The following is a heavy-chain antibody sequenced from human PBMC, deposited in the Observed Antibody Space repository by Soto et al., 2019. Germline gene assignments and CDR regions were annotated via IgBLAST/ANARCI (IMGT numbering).Heavy chain of an antibody. J-gene: IGHJ6*02. CDR2: IYYSGGT. CDR1: GYSMTSGGYY. V-gene: IGHV4-31*03. Sequence: QMQLQESGPELVKPSQTLSLICTVSGYSMTSGGYYWSWIRHIPGKALGWIGYIYYSGGTQFNPSLKSRVSMSVDTSKNQFSLRLSSVTAADTAVYYCATLLGSHQHYYFGIDVWGQGTTVTVSS. CDR3: ATLLGSHQHYYFGIDV. D-gene: IGHD2-2*01.